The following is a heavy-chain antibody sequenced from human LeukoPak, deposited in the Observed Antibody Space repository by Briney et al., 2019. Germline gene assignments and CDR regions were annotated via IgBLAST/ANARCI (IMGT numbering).Heavy chain of an antibody. CDR2: INSDGSST. Sequence: GGSLRLSCAASGFTFSSHWMHWVRQAPGKGLVWVSRINSDGSSTSYADSAKGRFTISRDNAKNTLYLQMNSLRAEDTAVYYCAKGGDYSNTFDYWGQGTLVTVSS. V-gene: IGHV3-74*01. CDR3: AKGGDYSNTFDY. J-gene: IGHJ4*02. CDR1: GFTFSSHW. D-gene: IGHD4-11*01.